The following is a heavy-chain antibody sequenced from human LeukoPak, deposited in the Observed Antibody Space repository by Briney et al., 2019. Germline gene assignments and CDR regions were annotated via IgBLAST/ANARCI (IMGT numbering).Heavy chain of an antibody. J-gene: IGHJ5*02. CDR2: ISYDGGNK. CDR1: GFTFSSYA. Sequence: GGSLRLSCAASGFTFSSYALHWVRQAPGKGLEWVVLISYDGGNKYYADSVKGRFTISRDNSKNTLYLQMNSLRAEDTAVYYCARGSSGYYYENWFDPWGQGTLVTVSS. V-gene: IGHV3-30*01. CDR3: ARGSSGYYYENWFDP. D-gene: IGHD3-22*01.